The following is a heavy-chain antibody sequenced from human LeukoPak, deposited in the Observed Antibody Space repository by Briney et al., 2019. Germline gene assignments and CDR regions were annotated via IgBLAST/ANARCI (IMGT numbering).Heavy chain of an antibody. V-gene: IGHV3-30*03. CDR2: ISYDGSNK. D-gene: IGHD3-16*02. CDR1: GFTFSSYW. Sequence: GGSLRLSCAASGFTFSSYWMSWARQAPGKGLEWVAVISYDGSNKYYADSVKGRFTISRDNSKNTLYLQMNSLRAEDTAVYYCARDSITFGGVIAYFDYWGQGTLVTVSS. CDR3: ARDSITFGGVIAYFDY. J-gene: IGHJ4*02.